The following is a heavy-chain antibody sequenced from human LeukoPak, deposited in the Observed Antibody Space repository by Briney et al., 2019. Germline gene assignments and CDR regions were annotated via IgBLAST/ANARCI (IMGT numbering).Heavy chain of an antibody. V-gene: IGHV1-2*02. J-gene: IGHJ6*03. CDR3: AREGGGYSYGYVLYYYYYYMDV. CDR2: INPNSGGT. D-gene: IGHD5-18*01. Sequence: GASVKVSCKASGYTFTGYYMHWVRQAPRQGLEWMGWINPNSGGTNYAQKFQGRVTMTRDTSIGTAYMELSRLRSDDTAVYYCAREGGGYSYGYVLYYYYYYMDVWGKGATVTVS. CDR1: GYTFTGYY.